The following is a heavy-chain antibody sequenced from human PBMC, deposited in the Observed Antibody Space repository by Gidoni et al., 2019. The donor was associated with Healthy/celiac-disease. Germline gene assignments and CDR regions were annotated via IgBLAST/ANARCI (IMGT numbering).Heavy chain of an antibody. D-gene: IGHD6-6*01. V-gene: IGHV4-34*01. CDR1: GGSFSGYY. CDR2: INHSGST. CDR3: ARGRRIGMLAPASSKNFDY. Sequence: QVQLQQWGAGLLKPSETLSLTCAVHGGSFSGYYWSWIRQPPGKGLSWIGEINHSGSTNYNPSLKSRVTISVDTSKNQFSLKLSSVTAADTAVYYCARGRRIGMLAPASSKNFDYWGQGTLVTVSS. J-gene: IGHJ4*02.